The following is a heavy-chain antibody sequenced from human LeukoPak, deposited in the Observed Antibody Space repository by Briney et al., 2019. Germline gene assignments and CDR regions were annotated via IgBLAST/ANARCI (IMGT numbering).Heavy chain of an antibody. V-gene: IGHV1-2*02. D-gene: IGHD3-22*01. J-gene: IGHJ4*02. CDR3: ARSSYDSDLQFDDY. Sequence: DSLKVSCKASGYTFTVYYMHWVRQAPGQGLEWMGWINPYSGDTNYAQKFQGRVTMTRDTSISTASMELSRLRSDDTAVYYCARSSYDSDLQFDDYWGQGTLVPVFS. CDR1: GYTFTVYY. CDR2: INPYSGDT.